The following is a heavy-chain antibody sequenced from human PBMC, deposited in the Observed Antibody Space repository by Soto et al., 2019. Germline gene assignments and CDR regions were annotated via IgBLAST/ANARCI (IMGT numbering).Heavy chain of an antibody. D-gene: IGHD3-22*01. J-gene: IGHJ4*02. CDR2: ISYDGSNK. V-gene: IGHV3-30*18. CDR3: AKHYSPVYDSSGYRLGY. Sequence: PGGTLRLSCAASGFTFSSYGIPWARQAPGKGLEWVAVISYDGSNKYYADSVKGRFTISRDNSKNTLYLQMNSLRAEDTAVYYCAKHYSPVYDSSGYRLGYWGQGTLVTVSS. CDR1: GFTFSSYG.